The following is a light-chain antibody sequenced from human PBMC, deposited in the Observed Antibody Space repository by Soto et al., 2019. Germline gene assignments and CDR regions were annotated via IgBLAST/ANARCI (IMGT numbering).Light chain of an antibody. CDR3: QSYDSSLSVYVV. J-gene: IGLJ2*01. CDR1: SSNIGAGYD. V-gene: IGLV1-40*01. Sequence: QSVVTQPPSVSGAPGQRVTISCTGSSSNIGAGYDVHWYQQLPGTAPKLIIYGNSNRPSGVPDRFSGSKSGTSASLAITGLQAEDEADYYCQSYDSSLSVYVVFGGGTQLTVL. CDR2: GNS.